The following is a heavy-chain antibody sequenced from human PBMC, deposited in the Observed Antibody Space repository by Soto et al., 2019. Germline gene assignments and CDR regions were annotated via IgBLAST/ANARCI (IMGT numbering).Heavy chain of an antibody. CDR2: IYYTGST. CDR3: ASGSYVAVDD. V-gene: IGHV4-30-4*01. D-gene: IGHD3-10*01. CDR1: GGSISNGVYY. J-gene: IGHJ4*02. Sequence: QVLLQESGPGLVKPSQTLPLTCTVSGGSISNGVYYWNWIRQSPGKGLEWIGYIYYTGSTYYNPSLKSRVTMSVDTSKNQFSLKLSSVTAADTAVYFCASGSYVAVDDWGQGTLVTVSS.